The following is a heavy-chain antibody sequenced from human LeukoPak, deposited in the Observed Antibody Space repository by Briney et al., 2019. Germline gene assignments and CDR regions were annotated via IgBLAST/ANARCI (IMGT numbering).Heavy chain of an antibody. D-gene: IGHD2-15*01. V-gene: IGHV3-33*05. Sequence: PGRSLRLSCAASGFTFSSFGMHWVRQAPGRGLEWVALILHDEKHYADSVKGRFTISRDNSKNTLYLQMDRLRAEDTAVYYCARYCSGGCYSGVDYWGQGTLVTVPS. CDR1: GFTFSSFG. CDR2: ILHDEK. CDR3: ARYCSGGCYSGVDY. J-gene: IGHJ4*02.